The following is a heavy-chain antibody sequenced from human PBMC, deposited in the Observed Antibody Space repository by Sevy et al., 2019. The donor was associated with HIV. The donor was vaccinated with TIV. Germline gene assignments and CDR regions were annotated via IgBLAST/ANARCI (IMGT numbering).Heavy chain of an antibody. CDR1: GFPVSSNY. Sequence: GGSLRLSCAASGFPVSSNYMSRVRQAPGKGLEWVSVIYSDGSTYHADSVKGRFTISRDNSKNTPYLQMNSLRVEDTAVYYCARGKSGYGYGLDYWGQGTLVTVSS. J-gene: IGHJ4*02. CDR2: IYSDGST. CDR3: ARGKSGYGYGLDY. D-gene: IGHD5-18*01. V-gene: IGHV3-66*01.